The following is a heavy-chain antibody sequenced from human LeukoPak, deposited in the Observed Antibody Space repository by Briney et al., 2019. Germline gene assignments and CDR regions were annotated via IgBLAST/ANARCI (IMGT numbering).Heavy chain of an antibody. D-gene: IGHD4-17*01. J-gene: IGHJ4*02. Sequence: PGGSLRLSCAVSTFTVASNYMSWVRQTPGKGLVWVSDIYQGGSTYYSDSVKGRFTISRDNARKSLYLQMSSLRAEDTAVYYCATVSTTVTNLFDSGGQGTLVTVSS. CDR1: TFTVASNY. CDR3: ATVSTTVTNLFDS. CDR2: IYQGGST. V-gene: IGHV3-53*01.